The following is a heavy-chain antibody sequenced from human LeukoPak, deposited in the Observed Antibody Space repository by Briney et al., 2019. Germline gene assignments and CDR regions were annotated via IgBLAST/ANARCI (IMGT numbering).Heavy chain of an antibody. Sequence: PSETLSLTCAVYGGSFSGYYWSWIRQPPGKGLEWIGEINHSGSTYYNPSLKSRVTISVDTSKNQFSLKLSSVTAADTAVYYCARALKYDYVWGSYRWFDYWGQGTLVTVSS. CDR1: GGSFSGYY. V-gene: IGHV4-34*01. J-gene: IGHJ4*02. D-gene: IGHD3-16*02. CDR2: INHSGST. CDR3: ARALKYDYVWGSYRWFDY.